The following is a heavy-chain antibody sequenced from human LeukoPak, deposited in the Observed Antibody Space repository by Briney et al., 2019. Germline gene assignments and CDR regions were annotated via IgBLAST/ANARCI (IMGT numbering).Heavy chain of an antibody. V-gene: IGHV4-59*12. J-gene: IGHJ4*02. CDR2: IYYSGST. CDR3: ARVVYSSSLYYFDY. CDR1: GGSISSYY. Sequence: PSETLSLTCTVSGGSISSYYWSWIRQPPGKGLEWIGYIYYSGSTYYNPSLKSRVTISVDTSKNQFSLKLSSVTAADTAVYYCARVVYSSSLYYFDYWGQGTLVTVSS. D-gene: IGHD6-13*01.